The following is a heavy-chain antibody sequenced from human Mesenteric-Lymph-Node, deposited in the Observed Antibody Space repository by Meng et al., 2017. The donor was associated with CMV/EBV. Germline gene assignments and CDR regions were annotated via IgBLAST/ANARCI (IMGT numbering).Heavy chain of an antibody. CDR1: GGSISSYY. CDR2: IYYSGST. J-gene: IGHJ6*02. V-gene: IGHV4-39*07. Sequence: SETLSLTCTVSGGSISSYYWGWIRQPPGKGLEWIGSIYYSGSTYYNPSLKSRVTISVDTSKNQFSLKLSSVTAADTAVYYCASERYCSSTSCYRSYGMDVWGQGTTVTVSS. CDR3: ASERYCSSTSCYRSYGMDV. D-gene: IGHD2-2*02.